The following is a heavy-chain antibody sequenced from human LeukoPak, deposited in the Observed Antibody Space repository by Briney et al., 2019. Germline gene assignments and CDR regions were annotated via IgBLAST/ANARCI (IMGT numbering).Heavy chain of an antibody. D-gene: IGHD3-10*01. CDR2: ISFEGSIQ. Sequence: GGSLRLSCAASGFTFSSFGMHWVRQAPGKGLEWVAVISFEGSIQHYDDSVKGRFTISRDNARNTLYLQMSSLRDEDTAVYHCAKENTPMASPWYFEDWGPGTLVTVSS. V-gene: IGHV3-30*18. CDR1: GFTFSSFG. J-gene: IGHJ1*01. CDR3: AKENTPMASPWYFED.